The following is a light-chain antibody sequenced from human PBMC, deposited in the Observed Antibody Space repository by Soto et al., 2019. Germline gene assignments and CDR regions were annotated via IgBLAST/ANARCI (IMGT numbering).Light chain of an antibody. CDR1: QSVSSD. V-gene: IGKV3D-15*01. J-gene: IGKJ1*01. Sequence: EIVMTQSPDTLSVSPGETTTLSCRASQSVSSDLAWYQQKPGRAPRLLIYGASTRATGIAARFIGSGSGRDFTLTISSLQSEDFAVYFYQQYNNWHRTTFGQGTKVEI. CDR3: QQYNNWHRTT. CDR2: GAS.